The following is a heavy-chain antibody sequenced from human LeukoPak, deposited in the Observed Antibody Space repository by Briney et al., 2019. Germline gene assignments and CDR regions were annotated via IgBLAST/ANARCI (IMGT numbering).Heavy chain of an antibody. CDR2: IYHSGST. J-gene: IGHJ4*02. V-gene: IGHV4-4*02. D-gene: IGHD3-10*01. CDR1: GGSISSSNW. CDR3: ARGKTWSSGSYYLFDY. Sequence: SGTLSLTCAVSGGSISSSNWWSWVRQPPGKGLEWIGEIYHSGSTYYNPSLKSRVTISVDKSKNQFSLKLSSVTAADTAVYYCARGKTWSSGSYYLFDYWGQGTLVTVSS.